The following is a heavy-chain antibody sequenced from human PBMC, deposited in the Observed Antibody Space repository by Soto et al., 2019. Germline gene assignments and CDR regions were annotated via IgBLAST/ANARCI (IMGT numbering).Heavy chain of an antibody. V-gene: IGHV1-69*01. CDR3: ARINHPGYSYDARAFDI. CDR1: GGTFSSYA. D-gene: IGHD5-18*01. CDR2: FITIFGTA. J-gene: IGHJ3*02. Sequence: QVQLVQSGAEVKKPGSSVKVSCKASGGTFSSYAISWVRQAPGQGLEWMGGFITIFGTANYAQKYQGRVTITADESTSKAYMELSSLRSEDTAVYSCARINHPGYSYDARAFDIWSQGTMVTV.